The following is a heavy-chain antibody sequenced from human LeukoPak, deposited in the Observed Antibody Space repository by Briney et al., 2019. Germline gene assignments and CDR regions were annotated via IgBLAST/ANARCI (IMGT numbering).Heavy chain of an antibody. CDR2: ISYDGSNK. CDR3: ARDSEPYSSGWPNYMDV. D-gene: IGHD6-19*01. V-gene: IGHV3-30*03. Sequence: GGSLRLSCAASGFTFSSYGMHWVRQAPGKGLEWVAVISYDGSNKYYADSVKGRFTISRDNSKNTLYLQMNSLRADDTAVYYCARDSEPYSSGWPNYMDVWGKGTTVTISS. CDR1: GFTFSSYG. J-gene: IGHJ6*03.